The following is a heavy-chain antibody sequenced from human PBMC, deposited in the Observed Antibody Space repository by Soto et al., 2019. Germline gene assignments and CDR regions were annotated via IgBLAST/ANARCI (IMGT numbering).Heavy chain of an antibody. J-gene: IGHJ4*02. CDR1: GGSISSGGYY. Sequence: QVQLQESGPGLVKPSQTLSLTCTVSGGSISSGGYYWSWIRQHPGKGLEWIGYIYYRGSTYYNSSLKSRVTISVDTSKNQFSLKLSSVTAADTAVYYCAREGGIVGATAADYWGQGTLVTVSS. CDR2: IYYRGST. CDR3: AREGGIVGATAADY. D-gene: IGHD1-26*01. V-gene: IGHV4-31*03.